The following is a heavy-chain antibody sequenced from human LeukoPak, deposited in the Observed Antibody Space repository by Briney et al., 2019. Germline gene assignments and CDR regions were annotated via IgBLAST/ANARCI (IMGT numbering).Heavy chain of an antibody. CDR2: IIPIFATA. CDR3: ARGPITTRSHFDY. V-gene: IGHV1-69*13. D-gene: IGHD3-22*01. CDR1: GYTFASYG. Sequence: SVKVSCKASGYTFASYGISWVRQAPGQGLEWMGGIIPIFATANYAQKFQGRVTITADESTSTAYMELSSLRSEDTAVYYCARGPITTRSHFDYWGQGTLVTVSS. J-gene: IGHJ4*02.